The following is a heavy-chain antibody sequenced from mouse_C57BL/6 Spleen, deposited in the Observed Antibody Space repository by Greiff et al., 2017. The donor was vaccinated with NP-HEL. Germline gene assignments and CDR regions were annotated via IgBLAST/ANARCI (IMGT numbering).Heavy chain of an antibody. D-gene: IGHD3-3*01. J-gene: IGHJ4*01. V-gene: IGHV1-50*01. Sequence: QVQLQQPGAELVKPGASVKLSCKASGYTFTSYWMQWVKQRPGQGLEWIGEIDPSDSYTNYNQKFKGKATLTVDTSSSTAYMQRSSLTSEDSAVYYCARGGTGNAMDYWGQGTSVTVSS. CDR3: ARGGTGNAMDY. CDR1: GYTFTSYW. CDR2: IDPSDSYT.